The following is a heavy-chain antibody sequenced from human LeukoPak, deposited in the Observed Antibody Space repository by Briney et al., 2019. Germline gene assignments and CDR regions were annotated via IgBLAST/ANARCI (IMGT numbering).Heavy chain of an antibody. Sequence: ASVKVSCKASGYTFTSYDINWVRQATGQGLEWMGWMNPNSGNTGYAQKFQGRVTMTRNTSISTAYMELSSLRSEDTAVYSCARDTDSSGLFSYWGQGTLVTVSS. V-gene: IGHV1-8*01. CDR3: ARDTDSSGLFSY. CDR1: GYTFTSYD. CDR2: MNPNSGNT. D-gene: IGHD3-22*01. J-gene: IGHJ4*02.